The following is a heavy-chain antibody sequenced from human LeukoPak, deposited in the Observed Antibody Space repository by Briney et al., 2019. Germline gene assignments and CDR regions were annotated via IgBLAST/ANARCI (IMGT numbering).Heavy chain of an antibody. CDR2: MSYRGNT. D-gene: IGHD5-24*01. CDR3: ARGVEEMATTRFDY. Sequence: SETLSLTCTVSGGSISSYYWSWIRQPPGKGLEWIGYMSYRGNTNYNPSLKSRVTISVDTSKNQFSLKLSSVTAADTAVYYCARGVEEMATTRFDYWGQGILVTVSS. V-gene: IGHV4-59*01. CDR1: GGSISSYY. J-gene: IGHJ4*02.